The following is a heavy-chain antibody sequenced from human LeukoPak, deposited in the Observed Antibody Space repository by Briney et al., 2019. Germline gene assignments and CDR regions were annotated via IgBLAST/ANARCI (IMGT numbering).Heavy chain of an antibody. CDR2: IYYSGST. D-gene: IGHD2-15*01. CDR1: GGSISSSSYY. J-gene: IGHJ6*03. Sequence: SETLSLTCTVSGGSISSSSYYWGWIRQPPGKGLEWIGSIYYSGSTYYNPSLKSRVTISVDTSKNQFSLKLSSVTAADTAVYYCARVLRYCSGGNCYSRGLGYMDIWGKGTTVTISS. V-gene: IGHV4-39*07. CDR3: ARVLRYCSGGNCYSRGLGYMDI.